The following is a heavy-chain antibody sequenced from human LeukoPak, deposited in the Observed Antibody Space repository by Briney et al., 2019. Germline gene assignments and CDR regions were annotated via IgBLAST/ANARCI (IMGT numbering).Heavy chain of an antibody. CDR3: ARDLRVGATGDY. Sequence: GGSLRLSCAASGFTFSDHYMDWVRQAPGKGLEWVAVISYDGSNKYYADSVKGRFTISRDNSKNTLYLQMNSLRAEDTAVYYCARDLRVGATGDYWGQGTLVTVSS. J-gene: IGHJ4*02. CDR1: GFTFSDHY. V-gene: IGHV3-30-3*01. D-gene: IGHD1-26*01. CDR2: ISYDGSNK.